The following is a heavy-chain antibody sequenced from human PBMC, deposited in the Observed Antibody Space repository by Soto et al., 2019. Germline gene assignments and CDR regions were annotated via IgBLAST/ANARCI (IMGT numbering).Heavy chain of an antibody. CDR2: MSHSGGT. Sequence: QVQLQQWGAGLLKPSETLSLTCAVYGGFVSSGSYYWSWIRQPPGKGLEWIGEMSHSGGTHFNPSLKSRVTIPVDTAKNQFSLKMSSVTAADTALYYCAGVERGTATTVVDAFDIWGPGTMVTVSS. V-gene: IGHV4-34*01. CDR3: AGVERGTATTVVDAFDI. J-gene: IGHJ3*02. CDR1: GGFVSSGSYY. D-gene: IGHD1-1*01.